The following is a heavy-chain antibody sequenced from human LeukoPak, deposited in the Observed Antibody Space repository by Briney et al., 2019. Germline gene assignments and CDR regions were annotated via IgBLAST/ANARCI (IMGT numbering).Heavy chain of an antibody. Sequence: GGSLRLSCAASGFTFSTYWMHWVRQAPGKGLAWVSRINSDGSDTSYADSVKGRFTISRDNSKNTLYLQMNSLRAEDTAVYYCARGWLDFDYWGQGTLVTVSS. CDR2: INSDGSDT. D-gene: IGHD5-12*01. V-gene: IGHV3-74*01. CDR3: ARGWLDFDY. J-gene: IGHJ4*02. CDR1: GFTFSTYW.